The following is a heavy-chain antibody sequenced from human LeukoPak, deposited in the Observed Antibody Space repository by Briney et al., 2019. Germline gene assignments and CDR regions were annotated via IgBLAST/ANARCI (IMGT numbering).Heavy chain of an antibody. V-gene: IGHV4-39*07. Sequence: SETLSLTCTVSGGSISSSIYYWGWIRQPPGKGLEWIGSIYYSGSTYYNPSLKSRVTISVDTSKNQFSLKLSSVTAADTAVYYCARELTAFDYWGQGTLVTVSS. CDR3: ARELTAFDY. CDR1: GGSISSSIYY. J-gene: IGHJ4*02. CDR2: IYYSGST.